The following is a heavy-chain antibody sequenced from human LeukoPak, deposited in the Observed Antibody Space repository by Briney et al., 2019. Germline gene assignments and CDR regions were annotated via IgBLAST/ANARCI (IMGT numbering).Heavy chain of an antibody. CDR3: ARSQVVKRWGYIDV. CDR2: ISDSGGGT. CDR1: GFTFSSYA. D-gene: IGHD2-15*01. V-gene: IGHV3-23*01. J-gene: IGHJ2*01. Sequence: GGSLRLSCAASGFTFSSYAMTWVRQAPGRGLEWVSTISDSGGGTYYPDSVKGRFTISRANSKNTLYLQMNSLRAEETAVYYCARSQVVKRWGYIDVWGRGILVTVSS.